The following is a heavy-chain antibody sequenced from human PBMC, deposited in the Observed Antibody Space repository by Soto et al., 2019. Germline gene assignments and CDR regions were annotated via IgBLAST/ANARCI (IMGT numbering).Heavy chain of an antibody. CDR3: ARKNAVAVDLDY. V-gene: IGHV3-48*03. CDR2: ISSTGSTL. CDR1: GLTFSSYE. Sequence: GGSRSLSCATSGLTFSSYEMNWVRQAPGKGLEWVSYISSTGSTLYYADSVKGRFTISRDNTENSLFLHMNSLRAEDTAVYYCARKNAVAVDLDYWGQGTLVTVSS. J-gene: IGHJ4*02. D-gene: IGHD6-19*01.